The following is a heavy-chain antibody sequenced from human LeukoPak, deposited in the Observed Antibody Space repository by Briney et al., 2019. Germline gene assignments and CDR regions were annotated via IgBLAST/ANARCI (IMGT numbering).Heavy chain of an antibody. Sequence: GGSLRLSCAASEFTFSAYWMHWVRQAPGKGLVWVSRINGDGTSTSHADSVKGRFTISRDNAKNTLYLEMNSLTAEDTAVYYCARDLELTYYDSSGYDYWGQGTLVTVSS. CDR1: EFTFSAYW. CDR2: INGDGTST. CDR3: ARDLELTYYDSSGYDY. J-gene: IGHJ4*02. D-gene: IGHD3-22*01. V-gene: IGHV3-74*01.